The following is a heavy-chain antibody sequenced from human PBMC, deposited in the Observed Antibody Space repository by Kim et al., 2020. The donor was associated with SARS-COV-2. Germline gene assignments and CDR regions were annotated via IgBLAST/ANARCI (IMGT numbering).Heavy chain of an antibody. V-gene: IGHV1-69*13. CDR1: GGTFSSYA. Sequence: SVKVSCKASGGTFSSYAISWVRQAPGQGLEWMGWIIPIFGTANYAQKFQGRVTITADESTSTAYMELSSLRSEDTAVYYCARNSYYDWYFDLWGRGTLVTVSS. J-gene: IGHJ2*01. D-gene: IGHD1-26*01. CDR2: IIPIFGTA. CDR3: ARNSYYDWYFDL.